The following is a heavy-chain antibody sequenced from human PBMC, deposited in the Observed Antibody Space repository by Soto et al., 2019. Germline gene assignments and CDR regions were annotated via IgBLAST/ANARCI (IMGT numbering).Heavy chain of an antibody. Sequence: QVQLQESGPGLVKPSQTLSLTCTVSGGSISSGGYYWSWIRQHPGKGLEWIGYIYYSGSTYYNPSLKSRVTISVDTSKNQFSLKLSAVTAADTAVYSCARDVPDTGFDYWGQGTLVTVSS. CDR1: GGSISSGGYY. CDR2: IYYSGST. V-gene: IGHV4-31*03. J-gene: IGHJ4*02. CDR3: ARDVPDTGFDY. D-gene: IGHD3-10*01.